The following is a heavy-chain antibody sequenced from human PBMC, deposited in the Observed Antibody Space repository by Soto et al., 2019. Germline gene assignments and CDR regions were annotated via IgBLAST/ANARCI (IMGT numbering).Heavy chain of an antibody. CDR2: INPSGGST. V-gene: IGHV1-46*01. D-gene: IGHD3-22*01. CDR1: GYTSTSYY. J-gene: IGHJ4*02. CDR3: ARVNYYDSSGPIRGVDY. Sequence: GASVKVSCKASGYTSTSYYMHWVRQAPGRGLEWMGIINPSGGSTSYAQKFQGRVTMTRDTSTSTVYMELSSLRSEDTAVYYCARVNYYDSSGPIRGVDYWGQGTLVTVSS.